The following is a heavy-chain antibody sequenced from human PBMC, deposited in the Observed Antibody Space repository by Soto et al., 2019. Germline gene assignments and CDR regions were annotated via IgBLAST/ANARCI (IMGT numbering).Heavy chain of an antibody. CDR1: GFSLSTSGVG. Sequence: QITLKESGPTLVKPTQTLTLTCTFSGFSLSTSGVGVGWIRQPPGKALEWLALIYWNDDKRYSPSLKSRLTITTDTSKNQVVLTMTNMDPVDTATYYCAHRPPVLRYFDWFDYWGQGTLVTVSS. CDR2: IYWNDDK. CDR3: AHRPPVLRYFDWFDY. D-gene: IGHD3-9*01. V-gene: IGHV2-5*01. J-gene: IGHJ4*02.